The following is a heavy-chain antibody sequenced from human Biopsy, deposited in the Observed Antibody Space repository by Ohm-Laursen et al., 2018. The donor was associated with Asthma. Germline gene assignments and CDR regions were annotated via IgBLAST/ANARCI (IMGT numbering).Heavy chain of an antibody. V-gene: IGHV3-9*01. D-gene: IGHD1-1*01. CDR1: GFTFSSYG. CDR2: ISWNSGSI. CDR3: AKESGSNYAFDI. J-gene: IGHJ3*02. Sequence: SLRLSCAASGFTFSSYGMHWVRQAPGKGLEWVSGISWNSGSIGYADSVKGRFTISRDNSKNTLYLQMNSLRAEDTAVYYCAKESGSNYAFDIWGQGTMVTVSS.